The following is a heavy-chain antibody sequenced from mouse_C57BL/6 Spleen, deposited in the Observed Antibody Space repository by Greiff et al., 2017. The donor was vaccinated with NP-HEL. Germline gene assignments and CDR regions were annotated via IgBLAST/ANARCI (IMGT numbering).Heavy chain of an antibody. V-gene: IGHV5-4*01. D-gene: IGHD2-2*01. J-gene: IGHJ2*01. CDR1: GFTFSSYA. CDR3: ARESSMVTTRYFDY. Sequence: EVQGVESGGGLVKPGGSLKLSCAASGFTFSSYAMSWVRQTPEKRLEWVATISDGGSYTYYPDNVKGRFTISRDNAKNNLYLQMSHLKSEDTAMYYCARESSMVTTRYFDYWGQGTTLTVSS. CDR2: ISDGGSYT.